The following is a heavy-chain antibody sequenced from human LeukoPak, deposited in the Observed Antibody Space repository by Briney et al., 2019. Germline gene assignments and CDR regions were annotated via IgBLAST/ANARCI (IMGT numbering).Heavy chain of an antibody. CDR2: IYYSGST. CDR1: GGSISSSSYS. V-gene: IGHV4-39*07. D-gene: IGHD2-8*02. CDR3: ARDGGTGYYYYYMDV. Sequence: SETLSLTCTVSGGSISSSSYSWGWIRQPPGKGLEWIGSIYYSGSTYYNPSLKSRVTISVDTSKNQFSLKLSSVTAADTAVYYCARDGGTGYYYYYMDVWGKGTTVTISS. J-gene: IGHJ6*03.